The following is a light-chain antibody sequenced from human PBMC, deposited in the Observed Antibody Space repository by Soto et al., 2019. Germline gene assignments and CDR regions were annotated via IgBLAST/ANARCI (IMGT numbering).Light chain of an antibody. CDR1: QTISRW. CDR3: QEYNNYLT. J-gene: IGKJ1*01. V-gene: IGKV1-5*01. CDR2: TAS. Sequence: DIQMTQSPSTLSASVGDTVTITCRASQTISRWLAWYQQKPGKAPRLLIYTASTLDSGVLSRFSASGSGTEFTLTISSLHPDEFATYYCQEYNNYLTFGQGTKVEVQ.